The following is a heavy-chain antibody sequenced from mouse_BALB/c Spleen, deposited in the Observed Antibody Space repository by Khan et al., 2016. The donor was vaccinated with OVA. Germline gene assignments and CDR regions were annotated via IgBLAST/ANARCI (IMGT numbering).Heavy chain of an antibody. CDR3: SRFDGYYDAMDY. J-gene: IGHJ4*01. D-gene: IGHD2-3*01. CDR1: GYSITSDYS. V-gene: IGHV3-1*02. Sequence: EVQLQESGPDLVKPSQSLSLTCTVTGYSITSDYSWHWIRQFPGNKLEWMGYIHYSGSTNYNPSLKSRISITRDTSKNQFFLQLNSVTTEDTATYYCSRFDGYYDAMDYLGQGTSVTVSS. CDR2: IHYSGST.